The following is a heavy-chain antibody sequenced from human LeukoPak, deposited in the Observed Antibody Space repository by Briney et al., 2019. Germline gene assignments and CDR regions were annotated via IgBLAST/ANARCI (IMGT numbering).Heavy chain of an antibody. D-gene: IGHD3-3*01. CDR2: ISCSGGST. Sequence: PGGSLRLSCAASGSTFSSYAMSWVRQAPGKGLEWVSAISCSGGSTYYAYSVKCRFTISRDNSKNTLYLQLNSLRAEDTAVYYSPKDRATIFGVVLSPPFDYWGHGTLVTVSS. J-gene: IGHJ4*01. CDR3: PKDRATIFGVVLSPPFDY. CDR1: GSTFSSYA. V-gene: IGHV3-23*01.